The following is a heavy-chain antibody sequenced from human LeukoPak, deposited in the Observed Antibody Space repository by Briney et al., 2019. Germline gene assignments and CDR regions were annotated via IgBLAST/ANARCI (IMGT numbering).Heavy chain of an antibody. Sequence: PGGSLRLSCTASGFTFGDHAMSWVRQAPGKGLEWVGLIRSKAYRGTTEYAPSVKGRFTISRDDSNSIAYLQMNSLKIEDTALYFCTRGPIQLWIHSGMDVWGQGTTVTVSS. V-gene: IGHV3-49*04. CDR2: IRSKAYRGTT. D-gene: IGHD5-18*01. CDR3: TRGPIQLWIHSGMDV. J-gene: IGHJ6*02. CDR1: GFTFGDHA.